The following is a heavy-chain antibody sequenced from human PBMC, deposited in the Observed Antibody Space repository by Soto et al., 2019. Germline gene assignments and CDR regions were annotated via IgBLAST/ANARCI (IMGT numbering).Heavy chain of an antibody. J-gene: IGHJ5*02. V-gene: IGHV4-4*02. CDR1: GASISSTYW. CDR2: IYHTGST. D-gene: IGHD2-21*02. Sequence: QVQLRESGPGLVKPSGTLSLTCVVSGASISSTYWWGWVRQPPGKGLEGIGEIYHTGSTKYNPSLKSRVTISIDKSNNEFSLKLNSVTAADTAVYYCATLPPRIEVVVTPIPTWGQGILVTVSS. CDR3: ATLPPRIEVVVTPIPT.